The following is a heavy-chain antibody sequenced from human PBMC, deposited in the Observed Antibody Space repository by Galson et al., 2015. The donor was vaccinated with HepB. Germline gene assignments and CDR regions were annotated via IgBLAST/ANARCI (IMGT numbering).Heavy chain of an antibody. CDR3: AKGYYFSSGSFDY. J-gene: IGHJ4*02. V-gene: IGHV3-30*18. Sequence: SLRLSCAASGFIFSTYGMHWVRQAPGKGLEWLAVISYDGSNKYFTDSVKGRFTISRDNAKNTLYLQMNSLRAEDTAVYYCAKGYYFSSGSFDYWGQGTLVTAAS. CDR2: ISYDGSNK. D-gene: IGHD3-10*01. CDR1: GFIFSTYG.